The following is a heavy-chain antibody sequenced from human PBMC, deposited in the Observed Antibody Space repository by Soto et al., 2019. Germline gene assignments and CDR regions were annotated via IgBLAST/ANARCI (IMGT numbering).Heavy chain of an antibody. CDR3: AKDRLRITGGPWFDP. J-gene: IGHJ5*02. CDR1: GFTFSSYA. D-gene: IGHD3-10*01. CDR2: FSAGRDTS. V-gene: IGHV3-23*01. Sequence: RSLRLSCVASGFTFSSYAMSRCRQAPGQRLEWAATFSAGRDTSWHADSVKGRFTVSRDSSKNTLSLQMNSLRAEDTAVYYCAKDRLRITGGPWFDPWGQGTRVTVSA.